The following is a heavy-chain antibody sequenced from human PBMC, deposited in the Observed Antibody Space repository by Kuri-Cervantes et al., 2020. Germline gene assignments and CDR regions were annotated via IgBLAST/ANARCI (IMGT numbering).Heavy chain of an antibody. Sequence: GGSLRLSCAVSGFTFSDYFMSWIRQAPGRGLKWISYISSSGSTIHIADSVRGRFIISRDNAKNSLYLQMNSLRAEDTAMYYCARVRSGRLGVLDNWGQGTLVTVSS. CDR3: ARVRSGRLGVLDN. V-gene: IGHV3-11*01. J-gene: IGHJ4*02. D-gene: IGHD6-19*01. CDR2: ISSSGSTI. CDR1: GFTFSDYF.